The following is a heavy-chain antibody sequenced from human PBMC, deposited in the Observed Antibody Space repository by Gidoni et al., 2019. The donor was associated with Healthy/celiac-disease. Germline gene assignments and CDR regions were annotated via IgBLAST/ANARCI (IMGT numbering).Heavy chain of an antibody. CDR3: AREGTIVLVGQQNNWFDP. J-gene: IGHJ5*02. Sequence: VQLQQWGAGLLTPSETLSLTCAVYGGSFSGYYWSWIRQPPGKGLAWIGEINHSGSTIYNPSLKRRVTLSVDTSKHQFSLKLSSVTAADTAVYYCAREGTIVLVGQQNNWFDPWGQGTLLTVSS. D-gene: IGHD2-8*02. CDR2: INHSGST. V-gene: IGHV4-34*01. CDR1: GGSFSGYY.